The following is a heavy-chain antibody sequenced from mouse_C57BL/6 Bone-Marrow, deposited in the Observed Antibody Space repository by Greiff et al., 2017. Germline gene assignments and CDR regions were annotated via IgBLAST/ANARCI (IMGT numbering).Heavy chain of an antibody. J-gene: IGHJ3*01. V-gene: IGHV1-55*01. CDR2: IYPGSGST. CDR3: ARAPNWEAWFAD. D-gene: IGHD4-1*01. CDR1: GYTFTSYW. Sequence: QVQLQQPGAELVKPGASVKMSCKASGYTFTSYWITWVKQRPGQGLEWIGDIYPGSGSTNYNEKFKSKATLTVDTSSSTAYMQLSSLTSEDSAVYYCARAPNWEAWFADWGQGTLVTVSA.